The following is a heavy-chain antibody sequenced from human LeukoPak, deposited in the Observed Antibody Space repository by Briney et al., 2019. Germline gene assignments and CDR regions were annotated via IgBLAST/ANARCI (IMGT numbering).Heavy chain of an antibody. CDR2: INHSGST. D-gene: IGHD3-22*01. V-gene: IGHV4-34*01. CDR1: GGSFSGYY. Sequence: KSSETLSLTCAVYGGSFSGYYWSWIRQPPGKGLEWIGEINHSGSTNYSPSLKSRVTISVDTSNNQFSLKLSSVTAADTAVYYCARDPTYYYDSSFRPSSGYYFDYWGQGTLVTVSS. J-gene: IGHJ4*02. CDR3: ARDPTYYYDSSFRPSSGYYFDY.